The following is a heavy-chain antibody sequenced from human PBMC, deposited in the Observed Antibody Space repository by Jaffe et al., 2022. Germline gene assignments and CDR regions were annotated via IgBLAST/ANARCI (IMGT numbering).Heavy chain of an antibody. J-gene: IGHJ4*02. CDR3: AKDISFTVTTTSGFDY. V-gene: IGHV3-9*01. CDR1: GFTFDDYA. CDR2: ISWNSGSI. D-gene: IGHD4-17*01. Sequence: EVQLVESGGGLVQPGRSLRLSCAASGFTFDDYAMHWVRQAPGKGLEWVSGISWNSGSIGYADSVKGRFTISRDNAKNSLYLQMNSLRAEDTALYYCAKDISFTVTTTSGFDYWGQGTLVTVSS.